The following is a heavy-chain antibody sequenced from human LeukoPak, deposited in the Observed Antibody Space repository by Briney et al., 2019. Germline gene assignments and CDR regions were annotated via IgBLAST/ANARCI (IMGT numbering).Heavy chain of an antibody. CDR1: GYTLTELS. CDR2: FGPEDGET. CDR3: ATFNSYGYCFDY. Sequence: ASVKVSCKVSGYTLTELSMHWVRQAPGKGLEWMGGFGPEDGETIYAQKFQGRVTMTEDTSTDTAYMELSSLRSEDTAVYYCATFNSYGYCFDYWGQGTLVTVSS. D-gene: IGHD5-18*01. V-gene: IGHV1-24*01. J-gene: IGHJ4*02.